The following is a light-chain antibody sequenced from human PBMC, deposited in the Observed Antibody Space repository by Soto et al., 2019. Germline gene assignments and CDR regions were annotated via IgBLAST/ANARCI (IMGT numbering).Light chain of an antibody. CDR3: QHRDT. CDR1: QGISSY. J-gene: IGKJ3*01. Sequence: DIQLTQSPSFLSASVGDRVTITCRASQGISSYLAWYQQKPGKAPKLLIYAASTLQSGVPSRFSGSGSGTEFTLTISSLQTEDFATYYCQHRDTFGPGTKVDIK. V-gene: IGKV1-9*01. CDR2: AAS.